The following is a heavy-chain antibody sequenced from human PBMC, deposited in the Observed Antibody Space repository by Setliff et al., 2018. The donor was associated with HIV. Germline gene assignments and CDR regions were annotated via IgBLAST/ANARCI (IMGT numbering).Heavy chain of an antibody. J-gene: IGHJ4*02. CDR1: GSFINSDY. CDR3: ARGPPFAY. CDR2: IYHSATT. Sequence: SETLSLTCTVSGSFINSDYWGWIRQPPGKGLEWIGSIYHSATTYYNPSLWGRVTISIDTSKNQFSLKLSSVTADDTAIHYCARGPPFAYWGQGLLVTVSS. V-gene: IGHV4-38-2*02.